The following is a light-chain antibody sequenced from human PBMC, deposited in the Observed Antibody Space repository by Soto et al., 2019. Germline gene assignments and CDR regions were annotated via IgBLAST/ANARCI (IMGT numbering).Light chain of an antibody. V-gene: IGKV1-33*01. Sequence: DIQMTQSPSSLSASVGDRATITCQASQNINNYLNWYQQKPGIAPKLLIYDASNLEAGFPSRFRGSGSGTDFTFTISRLQPEDIATYYCQQYENLPTFGQGTRLEIK. J-gene: IGKJ5*01. CDR3: QQYENLPT. CDR2: DAS. CDR1: QNINNY.